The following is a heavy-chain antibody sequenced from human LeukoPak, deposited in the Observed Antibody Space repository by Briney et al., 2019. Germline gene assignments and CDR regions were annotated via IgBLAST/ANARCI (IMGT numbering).Heavy chain of an antibody. CDR2: ISAYNDNT. Sequence: ASVKVSCKASGYTFTSYGLSWVRQAPGQGLEWMGWISAYNDNTNYAQKFQGRVTMTTDTSTSTGYIELRSLRSDDTAVYYCARTDRRLMVSPMWFDPWGQGTLVTVSS. CDR1: GYTFTSYG. V-gene: IGHV1-18*01. CDR3: ARTDRRLMVSPMWFDP. J-gene: IGHJ5*02. D-gene: IGHD2-8*01.